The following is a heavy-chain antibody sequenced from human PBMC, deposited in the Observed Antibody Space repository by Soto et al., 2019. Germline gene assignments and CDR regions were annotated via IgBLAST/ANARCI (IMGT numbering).Heavy chain of an antibody. V-gene: IGHV4-59*01. CDR2: IYYSGST. Sequence: PSETLSLTCTVSGGSISSYYWSWIRQPPGKGLEWIGYIYYSGSTNYNPSLKSRVTISVDTSKSQFSLKLSSVTAADTAVYYCARVEPSPVEAYYDILTGYYRTFAFDIWGQGTMVTVSS. D-gene: IGHD3-9*01. J-gene: IGHJ3*02. CDR3: ARVEPSPVEAYYDILTGYYRTFAFDI. CDR1: GGSISSYY.